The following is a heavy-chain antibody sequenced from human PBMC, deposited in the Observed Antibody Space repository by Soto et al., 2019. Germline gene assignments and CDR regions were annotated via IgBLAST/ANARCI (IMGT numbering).Heavy chain of an antibody. CDR2: IYPGDSDT. V-gene: IGHV5-51*01. J-gene: IGHJ4*02. D-gene: IGHD3-22*01. Sequence: GASLKISCKGSGYSFTSYWIGWVRQMPGKGLEWMGIIYPGDSDTRYSPSFQGQVTISADKSISTAYLQWSSLKASDTAMYYCARRSDYYDSSGYFRADNYFDYWGQGTLVTVSS. CDR3: ARRSDYYDSSGYFRADNYFDY. CDR1: GYSFTSYW.